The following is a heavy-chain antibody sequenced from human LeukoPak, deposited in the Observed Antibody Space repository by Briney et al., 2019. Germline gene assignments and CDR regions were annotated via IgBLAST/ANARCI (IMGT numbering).Heavy chain of an antibody. CDR2: IYYSGST. J-gene: IGHJ5*02. CDR1: GGSFSGYY. CDR3: ARGLTTVVTLDGNWFDP. Sequence: PSETLSLTCAVYGGSFSGYYWSWIRQPPGKGLEWIGYIYYSGSTNYNPSLKSRVTISVDTSKNQFSLKLSSVTAADTAVYYCARGLTTVVTLDGNWFDPWGQGTLVTVSS. V-gene: IGHV4-59*01. D-gene: IGHD4-23*01.